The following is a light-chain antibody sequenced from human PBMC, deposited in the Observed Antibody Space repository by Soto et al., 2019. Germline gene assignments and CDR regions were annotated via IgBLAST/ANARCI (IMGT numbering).Light chain of an antibody. J-gene: IGLJ2*01. V-gene: IGLV1-40*01. CDR1: SSNIGAGHD. CDR2: GDT. CDR3: QSYDSSLSGSV. Sequence: QSVLTQPPSVSGAPGQRVTISCTGSSSNIGAGHDVHWYRQLPGTAPKLLMYGDTNRPSGVPDRFSGSKSGTSASLAITGLQAEDEADYYCQSYDSSLSGSVFGGGTQLTVL.